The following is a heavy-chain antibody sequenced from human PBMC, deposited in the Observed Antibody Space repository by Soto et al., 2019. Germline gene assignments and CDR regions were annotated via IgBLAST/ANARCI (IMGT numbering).Heavy chain of an antibody. CDR1: GGSISSGDYY. Sequence: PSETLSLTCTVSGGSISSGDYYWSWIRQPPGKGLEWIGYIYYSGSTYYNPSLKSRVTISVDTSKNQFSLKLSSVTAADTAVYYCASSHYYDSSGPNYYGMDVWGQGTTVTVSS. CDR3: ASSHYYDSSGPNYYGMDV. V-gene: IGHV4-30-4*01. J-gene: IGHJ6*02. D-gene: IGHD3-22*01. CDR2: IYYSGST.